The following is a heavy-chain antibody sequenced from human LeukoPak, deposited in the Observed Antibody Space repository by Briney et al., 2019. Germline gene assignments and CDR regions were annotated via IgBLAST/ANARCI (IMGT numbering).Heavy chain of an antibody. CDR3: ASIEYSSSD. V-gene: IGHV3-30*02. J-gene: IGHJ4*02. CDR1: GFAFNSYA. D-gene: IGHD6-6*01. Sequence: PGGSLRLSCAASGFAFNSYAMHWVRQAPGKGLEWVAFIRYDGSNKYYADSVKGRFTISRDNSKNTLYLQMNSLRAEDTAVYYCASIEYSSSDWGQGTLVTVSS. CDR2: IRYDGSNK.